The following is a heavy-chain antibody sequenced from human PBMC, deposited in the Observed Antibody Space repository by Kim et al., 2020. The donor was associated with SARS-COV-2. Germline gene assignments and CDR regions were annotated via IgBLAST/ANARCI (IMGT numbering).Heavy chain of an antibody. V-gene: IGHV1-24*01. Sequence: ASVKVSCKVSGYTLTELSMHWVRQAPGKGLEWMGGFDPEDGETIYAQKFQGRVTMTEDTSTDTAYMELSSLRSEDTAVYYCATGPVVPAIPRWFDPWGQGTLVTVAS. D-gene: IGHD2-21*02. CDR1: GYTLTELS. J-gene: IGHJ5*02. CDR2: FDPEDGET. CDR3: ATGPVVPAIPRWFDP.